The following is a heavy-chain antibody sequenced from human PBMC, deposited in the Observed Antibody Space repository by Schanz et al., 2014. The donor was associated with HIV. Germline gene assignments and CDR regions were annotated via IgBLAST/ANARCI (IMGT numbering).Heavy chain of an antibody. Sequence: QVQLVQSGAEMKKPGASVKVSCKASGYTFTSQYMHWVRQAPGQGLEWMGLINPYDGSTSNAQKFQGRVTMTRDTSTSTVYMQLSSLTSDDTAVYYCARGDILTGLYPYYFDSWGQGTLVTVSS. CDR3: ARGDILTGLYPYYFDS. J-gene: IGHJ4*02. D-gene: IGHD3-9*01. CDR2: INPYDGST. V-gene: IGHV1-46*01. CDR1: GYTFTSQY.